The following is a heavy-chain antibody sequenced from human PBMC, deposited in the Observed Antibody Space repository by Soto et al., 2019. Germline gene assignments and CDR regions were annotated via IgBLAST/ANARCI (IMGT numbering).Heavy chain of an antibody. Sequence: GGSLRLSCAASGFTFSNYDMHWVRQVTGKGLEWVSGIDITGDTYYAGSVKGRSTISRDNFRNMVFLQMSSLSAEDTAIYYCARGGENNFWSGFPDYWGQGTLVTSPQ. CDR2: IDITGDT. CDR1: GFTFSNYD. CDR3: ARGGENNFWSGFPDY. J-gene: IGHJ4*02. D-gene: IGHD3-3*01. V-gene: IGHV3-13*01.